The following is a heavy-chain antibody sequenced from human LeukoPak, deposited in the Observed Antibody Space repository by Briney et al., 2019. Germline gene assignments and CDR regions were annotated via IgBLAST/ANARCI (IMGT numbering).Heavy chain of an antibody. D-gene: IGHD1-1*01. CDR1: GFTFSSYW. CDR3: ARGATGTTDY. J-gene: IGHJ4*02. Sequence: PGGSLGLSCAASGFTFSSYWMSWVRQAPGKGLEWVASIKQDGSEKYYVDSVKGRFTISRDNSKNTPYLQMNSLRDEDTAVYYCARGATGTTDYWGQGTLVTVSS. CDR2: IKQDGSEK. V-gene: IGHV3-7*01.